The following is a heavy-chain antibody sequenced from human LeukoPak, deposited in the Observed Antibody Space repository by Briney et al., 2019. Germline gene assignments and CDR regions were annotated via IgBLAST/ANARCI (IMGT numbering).Heavy chain of an antibody. CDR3: AKDISQGYTFGSIEEDY. J-gene: IGHJ4*02. CDR1: GFTFSSYA. CDR2: ISGSGGST. Sequence: GGSLRLSCAASGFTFSSYAMSWVRQAPGKGLEWVSTISGSGGSTYYADSVKGRFTISRDNSKNTLYLQMNSLGADDTAVYFCAKDISQGYTFGSIEEDYWGQGTLVTVSS. V-gene: IGHV3-23*01. D-gene: IGHD5-18*01.